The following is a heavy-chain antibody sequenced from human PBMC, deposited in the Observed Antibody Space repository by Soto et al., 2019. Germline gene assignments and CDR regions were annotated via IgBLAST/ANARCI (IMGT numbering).Heavy chain of an antibody. CDR1: GASITSGGYS. D-gene: IGHD1-26*01. V-gene: IGHV4-30-2*01. J-gene: IGHJ5*02. Sequence: QLQLQESGSGLVKPSQTLSLTCAVSGASITSGGYSWRWIRQPPGKGLEWIGDINYDGSSYYNPSLRSRVAIFLDRSKNHFSLELTSVTAADTAIYYCARESGAGATNWFDPWGQGILVTVSS. CDR2: INYDGSS. CDR3: ARESGAGATNWFDP.